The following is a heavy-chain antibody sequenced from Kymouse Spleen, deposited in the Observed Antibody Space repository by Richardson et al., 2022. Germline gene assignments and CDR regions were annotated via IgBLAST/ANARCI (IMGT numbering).Heavy chain of an antibody. V-gene: IGHV4-39*01. Sequence: QLQLQESGPGLVKPSETLSLTCTVSGGSISSSSYYWGWIRQPPGKGLEWIGSIYYSGSTYYNPSLKSRVTISVDTSKNQFSLKLSSVTAADTAVYYCAIITMVRGANYYGMDVWGQGTTVTVSS. CDR2: IYYSGST. J-gene: IGHJ6*02. D-gene: IGHD3-10*01. CDR3: AIITMVRGANYYGMDV. CDR1: GGSISSSSYY.